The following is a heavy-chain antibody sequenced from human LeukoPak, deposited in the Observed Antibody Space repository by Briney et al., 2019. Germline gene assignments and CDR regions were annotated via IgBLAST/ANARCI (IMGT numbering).Heavy chain of an antibody. CDR2: VYHSGST. J-gene: IGHJ1*01. CDR3: ATPGAAARDEYFQH. CDR1: GDSISSGYY. Sequence: SEILSLTCSVSGDSISSGYYWGWIRPPPGKGLEWIGSVYHSGSTYYNPSLKSRVTISVDTSKNQFSLKLSSVTAADTAVYYCATPGAAARDEYFQHWGQGTLVTVSS. D-gene: IGHD6-13*01. V-gene: IGHV4-38-2*01.